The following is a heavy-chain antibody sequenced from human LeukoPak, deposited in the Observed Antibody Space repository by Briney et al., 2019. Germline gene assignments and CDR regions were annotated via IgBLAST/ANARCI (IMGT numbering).Heavy chain of an antibody. V-gene: IGHV1-2*02. D-gene: IGHD2-2*01. CDR3: ARERTRYCSSTSCYEGNWFDP. J-gene: IGHJ5*02. Sequence: ASVKVSCKASGYIFTGYYMHCVRQAPGQGLEWMGWINPNSGGTNYAQKVQGRVTMTRDTSISTAYMELSRLRSDDTAVYYCARERTRYCSSTSCYEGNWFDPWGQGTLVTVSS. CDR2: INPNSGGT. CDR1: GYIFTGYY.